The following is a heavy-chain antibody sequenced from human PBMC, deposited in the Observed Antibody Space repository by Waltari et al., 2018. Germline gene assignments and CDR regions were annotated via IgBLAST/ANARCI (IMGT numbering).Heavy chain of an antibody. J-gene: IGHJ4*02. Sequence: EVQLLESGGGLVQPGGSLRLSCAASGFTFSSYAMSWVRQAPGKGLEWVSAISGSGGSTYYAASVEGRFTISRDNSKNTLYLQMNSLRAEDTAVYYCAKIPVTMIVVADIYYFDYWGQGTLVTVSS. CDR1: GFTFSSYA. CDR2: ISGSGGST. D-gene: IGHD3-22*01. CDR3: AKIPVTMIVVADIYYFDY. V-gene: IGHV3-23*01.